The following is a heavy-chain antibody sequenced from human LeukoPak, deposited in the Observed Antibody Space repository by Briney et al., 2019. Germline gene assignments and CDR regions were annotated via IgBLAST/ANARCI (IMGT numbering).Heavy chain of an antibody. Sequence: GGSLRLSCAASGFTFSSYRMSWVRQAPGKGLEWVANIKQDGSEKHYVDSVKGRFTISRDNAKNSLYLQMNSLRAEDTAVYYCVRERFHGSGAPKFDFWGQGTLVTVSS. CDR3: VRERFHGSGAPKFDF. CDR2: IKQDGSEK. V-gene: IGHV3-7*01. CDR1: GFTFSSYR. J-gene: IGHJ4*02. D-gene: IGHD3-10*01.